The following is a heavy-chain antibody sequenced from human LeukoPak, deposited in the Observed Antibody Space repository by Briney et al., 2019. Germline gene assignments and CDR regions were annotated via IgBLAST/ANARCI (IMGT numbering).Heavy chain of an antibody. CDR2: ISPNSDDT. J-gene: IGHJ4*02. D-gene: IGHD6-13*01. CDR3: ARGLSSSWSMDY. Sequence: GASVKVSCRASGYIFTGYYLHWVRQAPGQGLEWMGWISPNSDDTNFPQQFQRRVTMTRDTSISTAFMELTRLKSDDTAMYYCARGLSSSWSMDYWGQGTLVTVSS. CDR1: GYIFTGYY. V-gene: IGHV1-2*02.